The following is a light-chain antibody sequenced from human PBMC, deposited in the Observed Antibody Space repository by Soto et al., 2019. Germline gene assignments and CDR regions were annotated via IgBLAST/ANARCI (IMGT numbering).Light chain of an antibody. V-gene: IGKV1-5*01. CDR1: QSISEW. CDR2: DVS. Sequence: DIHMTQSPSTLSASVGDRVTITCRASQSISEWLTWYQQKPGRAPKLLIYDVSSLESGVPSRSSGSGSETEFTLNISSLQPDDFATYYCQQYSRYPFTFGPGTKVDIK. CDR3: QQYSRYPFT. J-gene: IGKJ3*01.